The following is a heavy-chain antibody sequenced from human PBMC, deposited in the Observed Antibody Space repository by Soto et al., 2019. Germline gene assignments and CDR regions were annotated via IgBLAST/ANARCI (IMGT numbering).Heavy chain of an antibody. Sequence: SVKVSCKASGGTFSRYAISWVRQAPGQGLEWMGGIIPMFGTANYAQKFQGRVTITAVESTSTAYMELSSLRSEDTAVYYCARQFDYESSGYYYPYWGQGTLVTVSS. V-gene: IGHV1-69*13. J-gene: IGHJ4*02. D-gene: IGHD3-22*01. CDR3: ARQFDYESSGYYYPY. CDR2: IIPMFGTA. CDR1: GGTFSRYA.